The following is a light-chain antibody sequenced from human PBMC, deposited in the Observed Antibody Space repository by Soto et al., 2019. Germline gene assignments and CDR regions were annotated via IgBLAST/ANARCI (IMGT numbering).Light chain of an antibody. J-gene: IGKJ2*01. CDR3: QQRSNWPPLYT. Sequence: EIVLTQSPATLSLSPGESATLSCRASQSVSSYLAWYKQKPGKAPRLLIYDASNRANGIPARFSGSGSGTDFTLTISSLEPEDFAVYYCQQRSNWPPLYTFGQGTKLEIK. CDR1: QSVSSY. CDR2: DAS. V-gene: IGKV3-11*01.